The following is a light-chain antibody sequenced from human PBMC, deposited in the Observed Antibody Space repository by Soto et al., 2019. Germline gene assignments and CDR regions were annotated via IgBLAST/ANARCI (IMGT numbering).Light chain of an antibody. CDR2: LGS. V-gene: IGKV2-28*01. J-gene: IGKJ2*01. Sequence: DIVMTQSPLSLSVTPGEPASISCRSTQSLLYSNGYIYFDWYLQKPGQSPQLLIYLGSNRASGVPERFNGSSSGTDFTLKISRVEAEDVGVYYCMQALQTPYIFGQGTKLEIK. CDR1: QSLLYSNGYIY. CDR3: MQALQTPYI.